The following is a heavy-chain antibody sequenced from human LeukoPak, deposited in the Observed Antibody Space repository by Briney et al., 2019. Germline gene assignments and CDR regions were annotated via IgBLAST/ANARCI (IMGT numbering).Heavy chain of an antibody. V-gene: IGHV4-34*01. Sequence: TSETLSLTCAVYGGSFSGYYWSWIRQPPGKGLEWIGEINHSGSTNYNPSLKSRVTISVDTSKNQFSLKLSSVTAADTAVYYCARGKAGTTGTTRYWFDPWGQGTLVTVSS. CDR2: INHSGST. CDR1: GGSFSGYY. CDR3: ARGKAGTTGTTRYWFDP. D-gene: IGHD1-1*01. J-gene: IGHJ5*02.